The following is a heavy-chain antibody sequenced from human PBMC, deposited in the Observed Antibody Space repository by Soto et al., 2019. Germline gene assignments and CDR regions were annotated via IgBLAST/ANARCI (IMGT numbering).Heavy chain of an antibody. V-gene: IGHV3-23*01. CDR1: GFTFSSYA. Sequence: GGSLRLSCAASGFTFSSYAMSWVRQAPGKGLEWVSAISGSGGSTYYADSVKGRFTISRDNSKNTLYLQMNSLRAEDTAVYYCAKDPDSRFLDIHPYYYYGMDVWGQGTTVTVSS. CDR2: ISGSGGST. CDR3: AKDPDSRFLDIHPYYYYGMDV. J-gene: IGHJ6*02. D-gene: IGHD3-3*01.